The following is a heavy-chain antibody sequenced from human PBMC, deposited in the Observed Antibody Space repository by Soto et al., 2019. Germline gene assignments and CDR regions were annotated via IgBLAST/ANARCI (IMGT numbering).Heavy chain of an antibody. CDR3: AKLVASATTY. Sequence: EVQLLESGGGLVQPGGSLSLSCAASGFTFSNYGMIWVRQAPGKGLEWVSALTGSGVDTYYADSVRSRFTISRDNSKNTLYLQMHSLGAEDTAVYYCAKLVASATTYWGQGTLVTVSS. D-gene: IGHD2-15*01. CDR1: GFTFSNYG. J-gene: IGHJ4*02. V-gene: IGHV3-23*01. CDR2: LTGSGVDT.